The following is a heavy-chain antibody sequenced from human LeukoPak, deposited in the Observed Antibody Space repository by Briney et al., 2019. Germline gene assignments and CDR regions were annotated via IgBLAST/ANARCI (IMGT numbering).Heavy chain of an antibody. CDR1: GGTFSTYS. V-gene: IGHV1-69*11. CDR3: ATGGAYRDAFDI. J-gene: IGHJ3*02. Sequence: SVKVSCKASGGTFSTYSINWVRQAPGQRLEWMGRIIPILSQSDYAQKFQGTVSITADEFTETAYMELSSLRSDDTAVYYCATGGAYRDAFDIWGQGSMITVSS. CDR2: IIPILSQS. D-gene: IGHD3-10*01.